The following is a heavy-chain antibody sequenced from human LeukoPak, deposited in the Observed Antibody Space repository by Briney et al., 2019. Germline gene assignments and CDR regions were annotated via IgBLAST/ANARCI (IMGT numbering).Heavy chain of an antibody. CDR2: ISWNSGSI. D-gene: IGHD3-22*01. J-gene: IGHJ6*02. CDR1: GFTFDDYA. Sequence: GRSLRLSCAASGFTFDDYAVHWVRQAPGKGLEWVSGISWNSGSIGYADSVKGRFTISRDNSKNTLYLQMNSLRAEDTAVYYCARVLLPLYGMDVWGQGTTVTVSS. CDR3: ARVLLPLYGMDV. V-gene: IGHV3-9*01.